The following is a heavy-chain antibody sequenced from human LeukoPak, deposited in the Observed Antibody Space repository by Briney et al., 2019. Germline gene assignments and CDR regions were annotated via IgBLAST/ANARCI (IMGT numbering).Heavy chain of an antibody. CDR1: GGSINNYY. V-gene: IGHV4-59*08. Sequence: SETLSLTCSVSGGSINNYYWTRIRQPPGKGLEWIGYIYYRGSTNYNPSLKSRVTMSVDTSKTQFSLNLTSVTAADTAVYYCARQEGGSGDAFEIWGQGAMVTVSS. CDR3: ARQEGGSGDAFEI. CDR2: IYYRGST. D-gene: IGHD3-10*01. J-gene: IGHJ3*02.